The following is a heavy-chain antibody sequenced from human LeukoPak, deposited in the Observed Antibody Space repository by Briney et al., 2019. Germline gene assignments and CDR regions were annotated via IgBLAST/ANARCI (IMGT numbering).Heavy chain of an antibody. D-gene: IGHD3-22*01. Sequence: GGSLRLSCAASGFTISSNYMRWVRQAPGEGLEWVSVIYSGGSTYYADSVKCRFTITRDNSKHSLYLQMNSLRAEDTAVYYCASYDSSGYYVDYWGQGTLVTVSS. CDR2: IYSGGST. J-gene: IGHJ4*02. CDR1: GFTISSNY. V-gene: IGHV3-53*01. CDR3: ASYDSSGYYVDY.